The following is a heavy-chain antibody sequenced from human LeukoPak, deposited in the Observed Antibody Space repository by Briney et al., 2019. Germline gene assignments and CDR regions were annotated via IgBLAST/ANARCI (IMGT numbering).Heavy chain of an antibody. Sequence: GGSLRLSCAASGFTFNTYGMNWVRQAPGKGLEWVANIKQDGSEKYYVDSVKGRFTISRDNAKNSLYLQMNSLRAEDTAVYYCARGSVVPAAIDYYYYGMDVWGQGTTVTVSS. CDR2: IKQDGSEK. CDR3: ARGSVVPAAIDYYYYGMDV. D-gene: IGHD2-2*01. J-gene: IGHJ6*02. V-gene: IGHV3-7*01. CDR1: GFTFNTYG.